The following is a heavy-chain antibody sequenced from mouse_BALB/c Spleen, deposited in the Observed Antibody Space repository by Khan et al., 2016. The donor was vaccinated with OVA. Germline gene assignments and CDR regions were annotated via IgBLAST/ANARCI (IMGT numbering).Heavy chain of an antibody. D-gene: IGHD2-1*01. Sequence: EVELVESGGGLVKPGGSLKLSCAASGFTFSTFAMSWVRQTPEKRLEWVATINSDGDYTYYPDNVTGRFTISRDNAKNTLYLQINSLRSEDTAMYDCARSPYGNVAYWGQGTLVTVSA. CDR1: GFTFSTFA. CDR3: ARSPYGNVAY. CDR2: INSDGDYT. J-gene: IGHJ3*01. V-gene: IGHV5-9-3*01.